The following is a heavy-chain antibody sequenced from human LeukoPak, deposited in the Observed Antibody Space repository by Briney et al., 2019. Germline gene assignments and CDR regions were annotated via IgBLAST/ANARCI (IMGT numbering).Heavy chain of an antibody. CDR1: EFTFSSYA. Sequence: PGGSLRLSCVAPEFTFSSYAMSWVRQAPGKGLEWVSGITSSGDSTYYTDSVKGRFTISRDNSKNTLYLQMNSLRAEDSAVYYCAKPPEYFDLWGRGTLVTVSS. CDR3: AKPPEYFDL. CDR2: ITSSGDST. J-gene: IGHJ2*01. V-gene: IGHV3-23*01. D-gene: IGHD1-14*01.